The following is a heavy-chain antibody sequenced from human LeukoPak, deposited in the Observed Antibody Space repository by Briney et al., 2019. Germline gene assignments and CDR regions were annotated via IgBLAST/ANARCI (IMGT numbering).Heavy chain of an antibody. CDR1: GGSISSYY. Sequence: SETLSLTCTVSGGSISSYYWSWIRQPPGKGLAWIGYIYYSGNTNYNPPLKSRVTISVDTSKNQFSLKLSSVTAADTAVYYCAKFTHYHGMDVWGKGTTVTVSS. CDR3: AKFTHYHGMDV. CDR2: IYYSGNT. V-gene: IGHV4-59*01. J-gene: IGHJ6*04.